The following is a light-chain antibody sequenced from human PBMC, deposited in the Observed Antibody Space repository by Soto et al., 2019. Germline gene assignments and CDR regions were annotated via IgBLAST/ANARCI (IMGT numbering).Light chain of an antibody. Sequence: NFMLTQPHSVSESPGKTVSISCTRSSGRIASNYVQWYQQRPGSAPTTVIYEDNQRPSGVPDRFSGSTDGSSNSASLTISGLQAEDEADYYCSSYAGSNNLVFGGGTKLTVL. CDR1: SGRIASNY. V-gene: IGLV6-57*04. J-gene: IGLJ2*01. CDR2: EDN. CDR3: SSYAGSNNLV.